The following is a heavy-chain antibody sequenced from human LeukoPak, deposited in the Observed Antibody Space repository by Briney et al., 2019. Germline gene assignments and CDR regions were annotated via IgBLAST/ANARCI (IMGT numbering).Heavy chain of an antibody. CDR1: GYSISSGYY. V-gene: IGHV4-38-2*02. J-gene: IGHJ4*02. D-gene: IGHD3-3*01. CDR2: IYYSGST. Sequence: SETLSLTCTVSGYSISSGYYWGWIRQPPGKGLEWIGSIYYSGSTYYNPSLKSRVTISVDTSKNQFSLKLSSVTAADTAVYYCARDLYDFWSGYSGRLYYFDYWGQGTLVTVSS. CDR3: ARDLYDFWSGYSGRLYYFDY.